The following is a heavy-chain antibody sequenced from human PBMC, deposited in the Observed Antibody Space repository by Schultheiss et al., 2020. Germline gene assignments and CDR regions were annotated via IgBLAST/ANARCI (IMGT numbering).Heavy chain of an antibody. Sequence: GGSLRLSCAGSEFTFSGSTMHWVRQASGKGLEWVGRIRNKANSYATAYAASVNGRFTISRDDSKNTAYLQMNSLKTEDTAVYYCTGGDDAYRGYWGQGTLVTVSS. D-gene: IGHD3-16*01. V-gene: IGHV3-73*01. CDR3: TGGDDAYRGY. J-gene: IGHJ4*02. CDR1: EFTFSGST. CDR2: IRNKANSYAT.